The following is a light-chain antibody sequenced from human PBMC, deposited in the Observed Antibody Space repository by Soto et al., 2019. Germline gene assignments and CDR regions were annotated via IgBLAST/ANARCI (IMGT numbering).Light chain of an antibody. CDR3: QQYGSSPPWT. CDR1: QSVSSSY. V-gene: IGKV3-20*01. CDR2: GAS. Sequence: EIVLTQSPGTLSLSPGERATLSCRASQSVSSSYLAWYQQKPGQAPRLLIYGASSRATGIPDRFSGSGSGTDFTRTISRLEPEDFAVYDCQQYGSSPPWTFGQGTKVEIK. J-gene: IGKJ1*01.